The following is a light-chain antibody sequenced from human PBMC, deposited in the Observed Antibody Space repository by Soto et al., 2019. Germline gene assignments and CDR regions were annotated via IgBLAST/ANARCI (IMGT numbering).Light chain of an antibody. CDR1: SSDVGGYNY. CDR3: SSYTSSSTFPCV. J-gene: IGLJ1*01. CDR2: DVS. Sequence: QSVLTQPASVSGSPGRWITISCTGTSSDVGGYNYVSWYQQHPGKAPKVMIYDVSDRPSGVSNRFSGSKSGNTASLTISGLQAEDEADYYCSSYTSSSTFPCVFGTGTRSPS. V-gene: IGLV2-14*03.